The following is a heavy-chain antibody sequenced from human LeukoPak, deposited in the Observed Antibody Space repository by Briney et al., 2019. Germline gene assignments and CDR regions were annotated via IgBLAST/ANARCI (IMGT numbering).Heavy chain of an antibody. D-gene: IGHD1-26*01. CDR2: INHSGST. CDR3: ARVGSGSYQGVFDY. J-gene: IGHJ4*02. Sequence: SETLSLTCAAYGGSFSGYYWSWIRQPPGKGLEWIGEINHSGSTNYNPSLKSRVTISVDTSKNQFSLKLSSVTAADTAVYYCARVGSGSYQGVFDYWGQGTLVTVSS. CDR1: GGSFSGYY. V-gene: IGHV4-34*01.